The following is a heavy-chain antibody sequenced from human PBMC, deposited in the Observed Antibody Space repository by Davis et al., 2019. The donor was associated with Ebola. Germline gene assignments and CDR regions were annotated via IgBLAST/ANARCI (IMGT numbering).Heavy chain of an antibody. J-gene: IGHJ3*02. CDR1: GFTFDDYA. D-gene: IGHD6-19*01. Sequence: GGSLRLSCAASGFTFDDYAMHWVRQAPGKGLEWASLISGDGGSTYYADSVKGRFTISRDNSKNSLYLQMNSLRTEDTALYYCAKDMGSSGWYGDAFDIWGQGTMVTVSS. CDR3: AKDMGSSGWYGDAFDI. V-gene: IGHV3-43*02. CDR2: ISGDGGST.